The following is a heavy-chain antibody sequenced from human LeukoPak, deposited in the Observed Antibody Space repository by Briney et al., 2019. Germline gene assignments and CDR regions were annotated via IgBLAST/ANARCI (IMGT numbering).Heavy chain of an antibody. CDR2: ISYDASNK. D-gene: IGHD3-9*01. Sequence: PGPSLRLSCAASGFTFSSYAMHWVRQAPGKGLEWVAVISYDASNKYYADSVKGRFTISRDNSKNTLYLQMNSLGAEDTAVYYCARVTLPSGVRYFDWLLPGDYWGQGTLVTVSS. J-gene: IGHJ4*02. CDR3: ARVTLPSGVRYFDWLLPGDY. CDR1: GFTFSSYA. V-gene: IGHV3-30*04.